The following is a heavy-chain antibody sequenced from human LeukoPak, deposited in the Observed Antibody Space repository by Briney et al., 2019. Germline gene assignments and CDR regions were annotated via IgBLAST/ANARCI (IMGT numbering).Heavy chain of an antibody. CDR1: GYSFTSYW. CDR2: IYPGDSDT. V-gene: IGHV5-51*01. CDR3: ARLRYYDSSGYSPDAFDI. Sequence: GESLKISCKVSGYSFTSYWIGWVRQMPGKGLECMGIIYPGDSDTRYSPSFQGQVTISADKSISTAYLQWSSLKASDTAMYYCARLRYYDSSGYSPDAFDIWGQGTMVTASS. J-gene: IGHJ3*02. D-gene: IGHD3-22*01.